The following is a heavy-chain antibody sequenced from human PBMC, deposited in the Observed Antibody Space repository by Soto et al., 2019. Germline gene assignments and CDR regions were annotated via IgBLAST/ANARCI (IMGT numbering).Heavy chain of an antibody. J-gene: IGHJ4*02. Sequence: SETLSLTCTVSGGSISTYYWSWIRQPPGKGLEWIGYIYYSGTASYNPSLKSRVTISLDTSKNQFSLKLSSVTAADTAVYYCARGVHCTDGVCSALDYWGQGTLVTVSS. V-gene: IGHV4-59*08. CDR3: ARGVHCTDGVCSALDY. CDR1: GGSISTYY. D-gene: IGHD2-8*01. CDR2: IYYSGTA.